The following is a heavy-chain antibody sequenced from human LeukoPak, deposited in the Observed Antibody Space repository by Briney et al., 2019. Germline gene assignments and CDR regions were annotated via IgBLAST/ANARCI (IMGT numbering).Heavy chain of an antibody. V-gene: IGHV1-69*05. CDR3: ARAGSTIFGVVIFDFDY. CDR1: GGTFSSYA. D-gene: IGHD3-3*01. CDR2: IIPIFGTA. Sequence: ASVKVSCKASGGTFSSYAISWVRQAPGQGLEWMGGIIPIFGTANYAQKFQGRVTITTDESTSTAYMELSSLRSEDTAVYYCARAGSTIFGVVIFDFDYWGQGTLVTVSS. J-gene: IGHJ4*02.